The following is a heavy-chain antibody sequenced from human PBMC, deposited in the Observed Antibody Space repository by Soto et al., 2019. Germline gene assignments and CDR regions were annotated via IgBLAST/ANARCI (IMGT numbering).Heavy chain of an antibody. CDR1: GGSSGGYD. D-gene: IGHD3-9*01. CDR3: ARCPIDHNWFAS. CDR2: IYDTGST. V-gene: IGHV4-59*01. Sequence: SETLCLTWTVSGGSSGGYDGSWIRQSPGKGLEWIGHIYDTGSTSYNPSLKSRVTISVDTSKKQFSLRLSAVTAADTAVYYCARCPIDHNWFASWGKGTLVPVSS. J-gene: IGHJ5*01.